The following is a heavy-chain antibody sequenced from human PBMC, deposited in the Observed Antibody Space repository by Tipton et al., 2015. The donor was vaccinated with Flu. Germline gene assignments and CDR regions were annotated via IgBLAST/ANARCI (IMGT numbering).Heavy chain of an antibody. J-gene: IGHJ3*02. D-gene: IGHD4-17*01. CDR1: GGSMTTYK. V-gene: IGHV4-59*01. CDR3: ARGDYGDYDHEADGFDI. Sequence: TLSLTCSVSGGSMTTYKWSWIRQSPGKGLEWIGLIYSFGATNYNPSLKGRVAISIDTSKNQFSLRLTSVTAADTAIYYCARGDYGDYDHEADGFDIWGQGTLVTVSA. CDR2: IYSFGAT.